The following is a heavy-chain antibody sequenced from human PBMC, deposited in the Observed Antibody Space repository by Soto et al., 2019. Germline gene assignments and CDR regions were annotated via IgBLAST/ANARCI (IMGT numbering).Heavy chain of an antibody. D-gene: IGHD6-19*01. CDR2: IYPGDSDT. V-gene: IGHV5-51*01. CDR1: GYSFTSYW. CDR3: ARLRSIAVVDEYFQH. J-gene: IGHJ1*01. Sequence: PGESLKISCKGSGYSFTSYWIGWVRQMPGKGLEWMGIIYPGDSDTRYSPSFQGQVTISADKSISTAYLQWSSLKASDTAMYYCARLRSIAVVDEYFQHWGQGTLVTVSS.